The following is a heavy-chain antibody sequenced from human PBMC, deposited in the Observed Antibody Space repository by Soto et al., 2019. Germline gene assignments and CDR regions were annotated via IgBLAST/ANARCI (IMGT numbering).Heavy chain of an antibody. CDR2: ISYDGSNK. D-gene: IGHD3-3*01. CDR3: AKSVRFLEWLPPNWFDP. Sequence: QVQLVESGGGVVQPGRSLRLSCAASGFTFSSYGMHWVRQAPGKGLEWVAVISYDGSNKYYADSVKGRFTISRDNSKNTLYLQMNSLRAEDTAVYYCAKSVRFLEWLPPNWFDPWCQGTLVTVSS. CDR1: GFTFSSYG. V-gene: IGHV3-30*18. J-gene: IGHJ5*02.